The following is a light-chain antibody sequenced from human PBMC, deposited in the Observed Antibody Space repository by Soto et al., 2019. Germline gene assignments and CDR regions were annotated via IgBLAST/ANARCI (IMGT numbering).Light chain of an antibody. Sequence: EIVMTQSPATLSVSPGERATLSCRASQSVSSNLAWYQQKPGQTPKLLIYVASTRATGIPARFSGSGSGTEFTLTMSSLQSEDFAGYYCQQYNVWPLTFGGGTKVEFK. CDR1: QSVSSN. CDR2: VAS. CDR3: QQYNVWPLT. V-gene: IGKV3-15*01. J-gene: IGKJ4*01.